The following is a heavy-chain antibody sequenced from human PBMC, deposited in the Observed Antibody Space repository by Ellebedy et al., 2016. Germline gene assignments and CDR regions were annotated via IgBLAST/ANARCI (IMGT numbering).Heavy chain of an antibody. Sequence: SETLSLTCTVSGDSVTSSNFYWGWIRQPPGKGLEWIGNIYYSGSTFYNPSLKSRVTISVDASNNQFSLTLTSVIAADTAVYYCARDSWMPDPGVDSWGRGTLVTVSS. CDR2: IYYSGST. V-gene: IGHV4-39*07. J-gene: IGHJ4*02. CDR3: ARDSWMPDPGVDS. CDR1: GDSVTSSNFY. D-gene: IGHD1-1*01.